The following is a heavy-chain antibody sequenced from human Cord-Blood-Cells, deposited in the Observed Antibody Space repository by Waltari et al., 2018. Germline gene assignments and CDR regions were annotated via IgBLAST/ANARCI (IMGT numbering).Heavy chain of an antibody. J-gene: IGHJ4*02. Sequence: EVQLVESGGGLVQPGGSLRLSCAASGFTFSSYWMSWVRQGPGKGVEWVANKKQDGSEKYYVDSVKGRFTIARDNAKNTLYLQMNSLRAEDTAVYYCARAPRGYSYGIDYWGQGTLVTVSS. CDR1: GFTFSSYW. D-gene: IGHD5-18*01. V-gene: IGHV3-7*01. CDR2: KKQDGSEK. CDR3: ARAPRGYSYGIDY.